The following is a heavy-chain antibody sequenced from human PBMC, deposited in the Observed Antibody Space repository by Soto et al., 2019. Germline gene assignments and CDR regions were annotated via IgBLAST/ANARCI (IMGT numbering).Heavy chain of an antibody. CDR3: AKDMGAYYYDSSGDPTFDY. J-gene: IGHJ4*02. CDR1: GFTFDDYA. D-gene: IGHD3-22*01. V-gene: IGHV3-9*01. CDR2: ISLNSGSI. Sequence: GGSLRLACSASGFTFDDYAMHWFRQAPGKGLEWVSGISLNSGSIGYADSVKGRFTISRDNAKNSLYLQMNSLRAEDTALYYCAKDMGAYYYDSSGDPTFDYWGQGTLVTVSS.